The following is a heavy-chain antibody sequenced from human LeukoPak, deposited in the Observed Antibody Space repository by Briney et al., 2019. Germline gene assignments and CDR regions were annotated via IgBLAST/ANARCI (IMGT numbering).Heavy chain of an antibody. V-gene: IGHV4-59*01. J-gene: IGHJ5*02. CDR3: ARSQTGYTGSYGLFDP. Sequence: WNWIXXXPGXGLEWIGXMFYSGSTSYNPSLKSRVTISLDTSKNQFSLKVTSVTAADTAMYYCARSQTGYTGSYGLFDPWGQGTLVTVSS. CDR2: MFYSGST. D-gene: IGHD1-26*01.